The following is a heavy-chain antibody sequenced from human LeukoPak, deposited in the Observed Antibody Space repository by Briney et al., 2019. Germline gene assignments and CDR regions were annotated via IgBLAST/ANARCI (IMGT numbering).Heavy chain of an antibody. CDR3: AKDGGYFVVVPAAMWFDP. D-gene: IGHD2-2*01. J-gene: IGHJ5*02. Sequence: GGSLRLSCAASGFSFSTNWMTWVRQAPGKGLEWVANMNQDGSQIYYLDSVRGRFTISRDNSKNTLYLQMNSLRAEDTAVYYCAKDGGYFVVVPAAMWFDPWGQGTLVTVSS. V-gene: IGHV3-7*03. CDR2: MNQDGSQI. CDR1: GFSFSTNW.